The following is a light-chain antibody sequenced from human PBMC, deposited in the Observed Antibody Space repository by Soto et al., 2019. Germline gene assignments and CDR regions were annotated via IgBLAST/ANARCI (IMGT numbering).Light chain of an antibody. CDR1: QSVSDN. CDR3: QQYKNWPPWT. V-gene: IGKV3-15*01. J-gene: IGKJ1*01. Sequence: EIVMTQSPAALSVSPGERATLSCRASQSVSDNLAWYQQKPGQAPRLLIFGTSTRATGIPARFSGSGSGTEFTLTISRLQSEDFAVYYCQQYKNWPPWTFGQGTKVEIK. CDR2: GTS.